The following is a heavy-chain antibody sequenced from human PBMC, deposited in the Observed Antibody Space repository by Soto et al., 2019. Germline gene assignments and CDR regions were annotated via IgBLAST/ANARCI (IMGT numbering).Heavy chain of an antibody. CDR1: GFTFSSYG. CDR2: ISNDGSNK. CDR3: AKARLNTIYYYYGMDV. D-gene: IGHD3-3*01. V-gene: IGHV3-30*18. J-gene: IGHJ6*02. Sequence: QVQLVESGGGVVQPGRSLRLSCAASGFTFSSYGMHWVRQAPGKGLEWVAVISNDGSNKYYADSVKGRFTISRDNSKNTLYLQMNSLRAEDTAVYYCAKARLNTIYYYYGMDVWGQGTTVTVSS.